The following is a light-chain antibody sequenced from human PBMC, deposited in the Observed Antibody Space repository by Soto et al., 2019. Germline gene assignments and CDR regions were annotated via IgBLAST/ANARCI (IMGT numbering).Light chain of an antibody. Sequence: DIQMTQSPSSLSASVGDRVTITCRASQSISSYLNWYQQKPGKAPKLLIYAAYSLQSGDPSRFSGSGSGTDFTLTISSLQPEDFATYYCQQSYSTPQTFGQGTKVEIK. V-gene: IGKV1-39*01. CDR1: QSISSY. CDR2: AAY. CDR3: QQSYSTPQT. J-gene: IGKJ1*01.